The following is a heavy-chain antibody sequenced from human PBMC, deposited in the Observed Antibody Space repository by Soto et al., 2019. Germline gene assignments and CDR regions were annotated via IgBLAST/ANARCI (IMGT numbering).Heavy chain of an antibody. D-gene: IGHD5-12*01. CDR2: IYRGGST. J-gene: IGHJ4*02. V-gene: IGHV3-53*04. CDR3: ARHISGYDPYFDY. Sequence: VQLVESGGGLVQPGGSLRLSCVASGLTLTTNYMSWVRQAPGKGLEWLSSIYRGGSTYYADAVQGRFTMSRHNPENTLYLQLNSLRAEDTAVYYCARHISGYDPYFDYWGQGTLVTVSS. CDR1: GLTLTTNY.